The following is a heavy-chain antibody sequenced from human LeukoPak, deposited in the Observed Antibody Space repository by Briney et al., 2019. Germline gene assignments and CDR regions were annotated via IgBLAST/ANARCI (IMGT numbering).Heavy chain of an antibody. Sequence: GGSLRLSCAASGFTFSSYWMNWARQAPGKGLEWVASINHNGNVNYYVDSVKGRFTISRDNAKNSLYLQMSNLRAEDTAVYFCARGGGLDIWGQGATVTVSS. CDR2: INHNGNVN. D-gene: IGHD3-16*01. J-gene: IGHJ6*02. CDR3: ARGGGLDI. V-gene: IGHV3-7*03. CDR1: GFTFSSYW.